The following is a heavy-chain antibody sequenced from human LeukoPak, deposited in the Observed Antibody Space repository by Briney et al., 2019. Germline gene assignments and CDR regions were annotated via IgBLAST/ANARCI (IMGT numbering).Heavy chain of an antibody. V-gene: IGHV3-30*03. Sequence: GGSLRLSCAASGFTFSSYGMHWVRQAPGKGLEWVAAMSYDGSNKYYADSVKGRFTISRDNSKNTLYLQMNSLRAEDTAVYYCAYCSSTCSGGMDVWGQGTAVTVSS. CDR1: GFTFSSYG. CDR3: AYCSSTCSGGMDV. D-gene: IGHD2-2*01. J-gene: IGHJ6*02. CDR2: MSYDGSNK.